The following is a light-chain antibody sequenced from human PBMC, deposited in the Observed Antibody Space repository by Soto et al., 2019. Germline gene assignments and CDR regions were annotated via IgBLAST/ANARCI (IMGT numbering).Light chain of an antibody. V-gene: IGLV6-57*04. CDR2: EDN. CDR3: QSYDSSNHEV. CDR1: SGSIASNH. J-gene: IGLJ2*01. Sequence: NFMLTQPHSVSESPGKTVTISCTRSSGSIASNHVQWYQQRPGSAPTTVIYEDNQRPSGVPDRFSGSIDSSSNSASLTISGLKTEDEADYYCQSYDSSNHEVFGGGTKLTVL.